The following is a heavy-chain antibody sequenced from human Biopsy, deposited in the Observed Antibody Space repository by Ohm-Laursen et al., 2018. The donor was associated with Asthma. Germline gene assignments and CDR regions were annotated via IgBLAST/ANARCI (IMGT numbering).Heavy chain of an antibody. Sequence: SDTLSLTCTVSYGSITSGGYYWTWIRQHPGKGLEWIGFIYYSGSTNYNPSLKSRVTISVDTSKNQFSLKLSSVTAADTAVYYCARDFVDSAMDYFDYWGQGTLVTVSS. CDR1: YGSITSGGYY. CDR3: ARDFVDSAMDYFDY. J-gene: IGHJ4*02. CDR2: IYYSGST. D-gene: IGHD5-18*01. V-gene: IGHV4-61*08.